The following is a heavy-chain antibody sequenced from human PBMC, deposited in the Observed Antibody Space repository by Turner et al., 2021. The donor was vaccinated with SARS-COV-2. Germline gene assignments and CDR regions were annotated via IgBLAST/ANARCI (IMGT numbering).Heavy chain of an antibody. Sequence: QVQLVESGGGVVQPGRSLRLSCAASGFTLSSYGMHWVRQAPGKGLEWVAVISYDGSNKYYADSVKVRFTISRDNSKNTLYLQMNSLRAEDTAVYYCARDSGDFDYWGQGTLVTVSS. CDR2: ISYDGSNK. J-gene: IGHJ4*02. D-gene: IGHD3-10*01. V-gene: IGHV3-30-3*01. CDR3: ARDSGDFDY. CDR1: GFTLSSYG.